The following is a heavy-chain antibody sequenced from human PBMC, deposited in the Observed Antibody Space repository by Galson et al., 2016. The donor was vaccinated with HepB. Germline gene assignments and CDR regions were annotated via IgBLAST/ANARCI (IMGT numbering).Heavy chain of an antibody. CDR3: AKVGRCSFDV. V-gene: IGHV4-59*01. J-gene: IGHJ3*01. Sequence: SETLSLTCSVSGGSTYTSYWSWVRQPPGKGLEWVGYSYNSGNTVYNPSLDSRVTVSVDTSKNQFSLRMTSGTAADTAVYYCAKVGRCSFDVWGPGTMVTVSS. CDR2: SYNSGNT. CDR1: GGSTYTSY. D-gene: IGHD2-15*01.